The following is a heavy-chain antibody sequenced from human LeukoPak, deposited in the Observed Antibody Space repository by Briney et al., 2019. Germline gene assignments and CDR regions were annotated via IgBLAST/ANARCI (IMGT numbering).Heavy chain of an antibody. J-gene: IGHJ4*02. Sequence: KPSETLSLTCTVSGGSISSYYWSWIRQPPGKGLEWIGYIYYSGSTNYNPSLKSRVTISVDTSKNQFSLKLSSVTAAYTAVYYCARRRVVGATTFDYWGQGTLVTVSS. V-gene: IGHV4-59*08. D-gene: IGHD1-26*01. CDR3: ARRRVVGATTFDY. CDR2: IYYSGST. CDR1: GGSISSYY.